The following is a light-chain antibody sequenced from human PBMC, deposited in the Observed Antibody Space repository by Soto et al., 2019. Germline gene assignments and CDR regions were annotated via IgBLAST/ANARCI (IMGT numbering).Light chain of an antibody. CDR3: RSYTTNITPVV. Sequence: QSALTQPASVSGSPGQAMTISCTGTSGDIGGYNYVSWYQQHPGKAPKLLISEVTNRPSGVSNRFSGSKSGNTASLTISGLQAEDEADYYCRSYTTNITPVVFGGGTKLTVL. V-gene: IGLV2-14*01. J-gene: IGLJ2*01. CDR2: EVT. CDR1: SGDIGGYNY.